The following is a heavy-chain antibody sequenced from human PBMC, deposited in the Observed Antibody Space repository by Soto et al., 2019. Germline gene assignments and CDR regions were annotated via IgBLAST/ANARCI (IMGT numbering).Heavy chain of an antibody. J-gene: IGHJ4*02. CDR2: NSGSGGTT. V-gene: IGHV3-23*01. CDR1: GVTFSSCA. D-gene: IGHD2-2*01. CDR3: AKSESSTSTWLSVFSY. Sequence: GGTLRLTCAASGVTFSSCAMCWGRLAPGRVLEWGAGNSGSGGTTYYADSVKGRFTMSRDNSKNTVYLQMNNLRAEDTALYYCAKSESSTSTWLSVFSYWGQGNPVTVSS.